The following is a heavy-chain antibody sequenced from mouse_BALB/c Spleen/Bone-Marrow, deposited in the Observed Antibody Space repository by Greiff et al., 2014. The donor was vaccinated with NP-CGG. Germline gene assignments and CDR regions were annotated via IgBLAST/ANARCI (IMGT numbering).Heavy chain of an antibody. CDR1: GYSFTGYT. Sequence: VQLQQPGPELVKPGASMKISCKASGYSFTGYTMNWVKQSHGKNLERIGLINPYNGGTSYNQKFKGKATLTVDKSSSTAYMELLSLTSEDSAVYYCARDYDGYYFDYWGQGTTLTVSS. CDR3: ARDYDGYYFDY. V-gene: IGHV1-18*01. CDR2: INPYNGGT. D-gene: IGHD2-4*01. J-gene: IGHJ2*01.